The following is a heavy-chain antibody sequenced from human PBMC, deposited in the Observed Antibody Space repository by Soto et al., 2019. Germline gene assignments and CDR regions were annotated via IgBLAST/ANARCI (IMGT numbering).Heavy chain of an antibody. CDR3: TRGDMALNDY. CDR2: IRNKAYRGTT. D-gene: IGHD2-15*01. CDR1: GFTFGDYA. J-gene: IGHJ4*02. Sequence: KPGGSLRLSCTASGFTFGDYAMIWFRQASGKGLEWISLIRNKAYRGTTKYAASVRGRFTISRDDSKSIAYLQMNSLKTEDTAVYYCTRGDMALNDYWGQGTLVTVSS. V-gene: IGHV3-49*05.